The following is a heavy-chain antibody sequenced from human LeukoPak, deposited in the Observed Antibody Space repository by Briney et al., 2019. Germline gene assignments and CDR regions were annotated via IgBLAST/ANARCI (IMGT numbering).Heavy chain of an antibody. D-gene: IGHD3-22*01. V-gene: IGHV4-59*01. CDR3: ARRRTTYYYDSSGYYPFDI. Sequence: SETLSLTCTVSGGSISSYYWGWIRQPPGKGLEWTGYIYYSGSTNYNPSLKSRVTISVDTSKNQFSLKLSSVTAADTAVYYCARRRTTYYYDSSGYYPFDIWGQGTMVTVSS. J-gene: IGHJ3*02. CDR2: IYYSGST. CDR1: GGSISSYY.